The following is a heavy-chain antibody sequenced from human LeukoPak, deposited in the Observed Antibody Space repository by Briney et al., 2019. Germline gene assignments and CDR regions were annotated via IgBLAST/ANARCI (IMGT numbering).Heavy chain of an antibody. CDR1: GGSISSYY. V-gene: IGHV4-59*01. CDR2: IYYSGSA. Sequence: SETLSLTCTVSGGSISSYYWSWIRQPPGKGLEGIGYIYYSGSANYNPSLKSRVTISVDTSKNQFSLKLSSVTAADTAVYYCARGSIAAAEGSHWFDPWGQGTLVTVSS. D-gene: IGHD6-25*01. CDR3: ARGSIAAAEGSHWFDP. J-gene: IGHJ5*02.